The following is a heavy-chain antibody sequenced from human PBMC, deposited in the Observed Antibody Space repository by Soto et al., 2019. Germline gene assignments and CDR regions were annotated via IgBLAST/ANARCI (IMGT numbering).Heavy chain of an antibody. CDR1: GYTFTAYY. CDR2: INPKFGDT. J-gene: IGHJ6*02. Sequence: QVQLVQSGAEVKEPGDSVRVSCEASGYTFTAYYIHWVRQAPGQGLEWMGWINPKFGDTTYAQDFQGRVSMTRDMSISTVYMELSTLTSDHTAIYYCARNMDYYYGRGRGNGLGVWGQGTTVTVFS. CDR3: ARNMDYYYGRGRGNGLGV. D-gene: IGHD3-10*02. V-gene: IGHV1-2*02.